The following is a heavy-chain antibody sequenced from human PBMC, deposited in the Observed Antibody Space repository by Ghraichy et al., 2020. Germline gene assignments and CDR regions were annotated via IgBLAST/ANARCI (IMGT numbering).Heavy chain of an antibody. CDR3: ASGAAAAGMGS. D-gene: IGHD6-13*01. J-gene: IGHJ5*02. V-gene: IGHV6-1*01. CDR1: GDSVSSNSAV. Sequence: SQTLSLTCAISGDSVSSNSAVWHWIRQSPSRGLEWLGRTYYRSKWFNDYAVSVKSRITINSDTSKNQFYLQLNSATPEDTAVYYCASGAAAAGMGSWGQGTLVTVSS. CDR2: TYYRSKWFN.